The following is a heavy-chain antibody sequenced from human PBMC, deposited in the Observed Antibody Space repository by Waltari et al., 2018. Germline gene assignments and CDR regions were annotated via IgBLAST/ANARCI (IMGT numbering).Heavy chain of an antibody. V-gene: IGHV1-18*01. D-gene: IGHD2-15*01. Sequence: QVQLVQSGAEVKKPGASVKVSCKASGYTFTSYGISWVRQAPGQGLEWMGWISAYNGNTNYAQKLQGRVTMTTDTSTSTAYMELRSLRSDDTAVYYCARGHPYCSGGSCYSGVAELSNLHLDYWGQGTLVTVSS. CDR3: ARGHPYCSGGSCYSGVAELSNLHLDY. CDR2: ISAYNGNT. J-gene: IGHJ4*02. CDR1: GYTFTSYG.